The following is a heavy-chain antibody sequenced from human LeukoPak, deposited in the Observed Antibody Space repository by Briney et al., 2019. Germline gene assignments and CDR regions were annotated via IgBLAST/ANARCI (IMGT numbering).Heavy chain of an antibody. Sequence: ASVKVSCKASGYTFTDYYMHWVRQAPGQGLEWMGIIDPSGGSTNYAQKFQGRVTMTRDTSTSTVYMELSSLRSDDTAVYYCARGGCTSTSCYDYWGKGSLVTVSS. J-gene: IGHJ4*02. CDR3: ARGGCTSTSCYDY. V-gene: IGHV1-46*01. CDR1: GYTFTDYY. D-gene: IGHD2-2*01. CDR2: IDPSGGST.